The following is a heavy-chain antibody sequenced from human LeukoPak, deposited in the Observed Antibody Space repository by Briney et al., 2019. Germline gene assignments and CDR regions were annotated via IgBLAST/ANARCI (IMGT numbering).Heavy chain of an antibody. D-gene: IGHD5-18*01. Sequence: ASVKVSCKASGYTFTDYALHWVRQAPGQSLEWMGWITTGRGDTQYSQAFQRRITITRDKSASTVSMDLSALRSEDTAVYYCARGAGIQHIMGYYYMDVWGKGTTVTISS. CDR3: ARGAGIQHIMGYYYMDV. V-gene: IGHV1-3*03. CDR2: ITTGRGDT. J-gene: IGHJ6*03. CDR1: GYTFTDYA.